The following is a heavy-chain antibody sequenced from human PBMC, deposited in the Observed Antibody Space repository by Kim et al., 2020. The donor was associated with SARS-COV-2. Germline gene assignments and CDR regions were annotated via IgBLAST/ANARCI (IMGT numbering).Heavy chain of an antibody. CDR1: GFTFSSYG. J-gene: IGHJ3*02. V-gene: IGHV3-30*18. CDR2: ISYDGSNK. D-gene: IGHD3-22*01. Sequence: GGSLRLSCAASGFTFSSYGMHWVRQAPGKGLEWVAVISYDGSNKYYADSVKGRFTISRDNSKNTLYLQMNSLRAEDTAVYYCAKERSDYYDSSGPIWGQGTMVTVSS. CDR3: AKERSDYYDSSGPI.